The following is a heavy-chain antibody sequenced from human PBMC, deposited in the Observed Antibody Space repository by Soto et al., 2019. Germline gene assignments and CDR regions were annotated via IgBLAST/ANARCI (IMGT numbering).Heavy chain of an antibody. CDR1: GGYFSRYY. V-gene: IGHV4-59*08. J-gene: IGHJ3*02. CDR3: ARHGWELLGACDI. CDR2: IYYSGST. Sequence: SETLSLTCAVYGGYFSRYYWCWIQQPPGKGLEWIRYIYYSGSTNYNPSLKSQVTISVDTSKNQFSLKLRTVTAADTAVYYCARHGWELLGACDIWGQGTMVTVSS. D-gene: IGHD1-26*01.